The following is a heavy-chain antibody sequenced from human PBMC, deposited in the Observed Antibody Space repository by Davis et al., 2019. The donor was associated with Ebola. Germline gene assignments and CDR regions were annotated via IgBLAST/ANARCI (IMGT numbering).Heavy chain of an antibody. V-gene: IGHV4-39*02. CDR3: ARDRGSLGATQFDY. J-gene: IGHJ4*02. CDR1: GGSISSSSYY. CDR2: IYYSGST. Sequence: PGGSLRLSCTVSGGSISSSSYYWGWIRQPPGKGLEWIGSIYYSGSTYYNPSLKSRVTISVDTSKNQFSLKLSSVTAADTAVYYCARDRGSLGATQFDYWGQGTLVTVSS. D-gene: IGHD1-26*01.